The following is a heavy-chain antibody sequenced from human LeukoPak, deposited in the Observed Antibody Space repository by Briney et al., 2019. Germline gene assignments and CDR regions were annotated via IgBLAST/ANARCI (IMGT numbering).Heavy chain of an antibody. J-gene: IGHJ6*04. Sequence: SETLSLTCTVSGGSIRSYHWSWIRQPPGKRLEWIGYIYDSGSTNYNPSLKSRVTISIDTSKNQFSLKLSSVTAADTAVYYCARLGTVTTAAFDIWGKGTTVTVSS. V-gene: IGHV4-59*01. CDR2: IYDSGST. D-gene: IGHD4-17*01. CDR1: GGSIRSYH. CDR3: ARLGTVTTAAFDI.